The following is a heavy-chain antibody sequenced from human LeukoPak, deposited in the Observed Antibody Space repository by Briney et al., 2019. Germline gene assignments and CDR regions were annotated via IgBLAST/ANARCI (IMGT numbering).Heavy chain of an antibody. V-gene: IGHV1-2*02. CDR3: AREAGAYCSSTSCYRNWFDP. Sequence: GASVKVSCKASGYTFTGYYMHWVRQAPGQGLEWMGWINPNSGGTNYAQKFQGRVTMTRDTSISTAYMELSRLRSDDTAVYYCAREAGAYCSSTSCYRNWFDPWGQGTLVTVSS. J-gene: IGHJ5*02. CDR2: INPNSGGT. CDR1: GYTFTGYY. D-gene: IGHD2-2*01.